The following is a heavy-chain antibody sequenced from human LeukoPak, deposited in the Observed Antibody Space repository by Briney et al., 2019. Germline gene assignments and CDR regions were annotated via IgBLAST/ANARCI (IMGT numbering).Heavy chain of an antibody. V-gene: IGHV4-59*01. CDR2: IYYGGST. Sequence: SETLSLTRTVSGGSISRYYWRWIRQPPGKGLEWIGYIYYGGSTNYNPSLKSRVTISVDTSKNQFSLKLSSVTAADTAVYYCARGSQRWYFDLWGRDTLVTVSS. D-gene: IGHD6-25*01. CDR1: GGSISRYY. CDR3: ARGSQRWYFDL. J-gene: IGHJ2*01.